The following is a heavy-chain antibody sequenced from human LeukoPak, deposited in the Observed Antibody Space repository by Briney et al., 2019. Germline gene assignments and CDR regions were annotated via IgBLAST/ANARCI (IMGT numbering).Heavy chain of an antibody. CDR2: IWYDGSNK. Sequence: GGSLRLSCAASGFTFSSYGMHWVRQAPGKGLEWVALIWYDGSNKYYADSVKGRLTISRDNSKNTLYLQMNNLRAEDTALYYCAGRVTGYSSGYVYWGQGTLVTVSS. V-gene: IGHV3-33*01. D-gene: IGHD5-18*01. CDR3: AGRVTGYSSGYVY. J-gene: IGHJ4*02. CDR1: GFTFSSYG.